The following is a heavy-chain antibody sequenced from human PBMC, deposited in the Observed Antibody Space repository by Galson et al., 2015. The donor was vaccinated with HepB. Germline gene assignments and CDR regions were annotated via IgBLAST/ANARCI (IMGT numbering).Heavy chain of an antibody. J-gene: IGHJ5*02. CDR2: INPNSGGT. CDR1: GYALSAYY. CDR3: ARARTVVVLPDAMWAKGFDP. D-gene: IGHD2-2*01. Sequence: SVKVSCKASGYALSAYYMHWVRQAPGQGLEWMGWINPNSGGTNYAQKFQGRVTMTRDTSISTAFMELSRLTSDDTAIYYCARARTVVVLPDAMWAKGFDPWGQGTLVTVSS. V-gene: IGHV1-2*02.